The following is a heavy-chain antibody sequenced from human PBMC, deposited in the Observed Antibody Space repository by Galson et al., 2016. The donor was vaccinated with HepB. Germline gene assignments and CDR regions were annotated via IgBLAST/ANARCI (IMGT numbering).Heavy chain of an antibody. D-gene: IGHD3-16*01. V-gene: IGHV6-1*01. CDR2: TYRRSTYYN. CDR1: GDSVSSNSVA. CDR3: ARGAHSTFDV. Sequence: CAISGDSVSSNSVAWNWSRQSPSRGPEWLGRTYRRSTYYNDDTESVKGRITINTDTSKNQFSLQLNSVTPEDTAVYYCARGAHSTFDVWGQGTMVTVSS. J-gene: IGHJ3*01.